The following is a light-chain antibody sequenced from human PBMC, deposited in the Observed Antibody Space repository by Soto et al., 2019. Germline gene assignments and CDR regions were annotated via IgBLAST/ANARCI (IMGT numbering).Light chain of an antibody. J-gene: IGKJ3*01. CDR3: QQSFSSPFT. CDR2: AAS. CDR1: QSIRSH. Sequence: DIQMTQSPSSLSASVGDRVSITCRASQSIRSHLNWYQHKPGKAPKVLIYAASSLLGEVPSRFSGSGSGTDFTLTIKSLQPEDFATYYCQQSFSSPFTFGPGTKVDVK. V-gene: IGKV1-39*01.